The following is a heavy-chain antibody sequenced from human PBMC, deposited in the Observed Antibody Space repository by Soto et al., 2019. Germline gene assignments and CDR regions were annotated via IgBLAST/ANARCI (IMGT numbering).Heavy chain of an antibody. V-gene: IGHV1-8*01. CDR3: ARAQYYYGSSGYSFDP. Sequence: ASVKVSCKASGYTFTSYDINWVRQATGQGLEWMGWMNPNSGNTGYAQKFQGRVTMTRNTSISTAYMELSSLRSEDTAVYYCARAQYYYGSSGYSFDPWGQGTLVTVSS. CDR2: MNPNSGNT. D-gene: IGHD3-22*01. CDR1: GYTFTSYD. J-gene: IGHJ5*02.